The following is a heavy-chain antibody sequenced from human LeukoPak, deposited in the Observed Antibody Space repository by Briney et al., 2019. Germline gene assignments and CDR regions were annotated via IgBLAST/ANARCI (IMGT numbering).Heavy chain of an antibody. CDR3: ARQDGSAYYYFDY. CDR2: IYPGDSDT. Sequence: ESLKISCKGSGYSFTSYWIGWVRQMPGKGLEWMGIIYPGDSDTKYSPSFQGRVTISADKSINTAYLQWSSLEASDTAIYYCARQDGSAYYYFDYWGQGTLVTVSS. D-gene: IGHD6-19*01. CDR1: GYSFTSYW. J-gene: IGHJ4*02. V-gene: IGHV5-51*01.